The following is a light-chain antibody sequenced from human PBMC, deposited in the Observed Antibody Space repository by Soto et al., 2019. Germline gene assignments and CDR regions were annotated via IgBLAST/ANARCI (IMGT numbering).Light chain of an antibody. J-gene: IGLJ3*02. CDR1: SSDIGGYNS. V-gene: IGLV2-8*01. CDR2: AVN. CDR3: SSSAGIYHYLV. Sequence: QAVLTQPPSASGSPGQSVTISCTGTSSDIGGYNSVSWYQQHPGKAPRLMIYAVNKRPSGVTDRFSGSKSGYTASLTVSGLQTEDDAFYYCSSSAGIYHYLVFGGGTKVTVL.